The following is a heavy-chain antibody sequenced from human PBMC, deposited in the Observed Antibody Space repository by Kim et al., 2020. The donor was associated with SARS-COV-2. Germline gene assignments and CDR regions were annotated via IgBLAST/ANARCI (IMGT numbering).Heavy chain of an antibody. CDR2: IYSGGST. J-gene: IGHJ3*02. CDR3: ARAGYYDSSGNDAFDI. D-gene: IGHD3-22*01. V-gene: IGHV3-66*01. CDR1: GFTVSSNY. Sequence: GGSLRLSCAASGFTVSSNYMSWVRQAPGKGLEWVSVIYSGGSTYYADSVKGRFTISRDNSKNTLYLQMNSLRAEDTAVYYCARAGYYDSSGNDAFDIWGQGTMVTVSS.